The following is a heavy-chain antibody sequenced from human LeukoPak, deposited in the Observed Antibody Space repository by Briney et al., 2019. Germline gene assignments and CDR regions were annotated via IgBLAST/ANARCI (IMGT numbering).Heavy chain of an antibody. CDR1: GFTFSSYW. CDR3: STDQGGDILTGC. D-gene: IGHD3-9*01. V-gene: IGHV3-74*01. J-gene: IGHJ4*02. Sequence: GGSLRLSCAASGFTFSSYWMHWVRQAPGKGLLWVSRINSDGSSTSYADSVKGRFTISRDNAKNTLYLQMNSLRAEDTALYYCSTDQGGDILTGCWGQGTLVTVSS. CDR2: INSDGSST.